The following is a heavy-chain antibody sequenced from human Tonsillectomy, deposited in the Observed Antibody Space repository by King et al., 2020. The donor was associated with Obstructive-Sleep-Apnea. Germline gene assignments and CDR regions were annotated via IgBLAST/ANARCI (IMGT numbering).Heavy chain of an antibody. Sequence: VQLVESGGGVVQPGRSLRLSCAASGFTFNSYAIHWVRQAPGKGLEWVAVISYDGSNKYYADSVKGRFTISRDNSKNTLYLQMNNLRTEDTAVYYCARDPTRWGSTNFDYWGQGTLVTVSS. V-gene: IGHV3-30*04. J-gene: IGHJ4*02. CDR1: GFTFNSYA. CDR3: ARDPTRWGSTNFDY. D-gene: IGHD2-21*01. CDR2: ISYDGSNK.